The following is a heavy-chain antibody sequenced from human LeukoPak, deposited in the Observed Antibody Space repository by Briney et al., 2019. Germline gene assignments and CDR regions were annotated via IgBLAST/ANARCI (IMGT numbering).Heavy chain of an antibody. D-gene: IGHD1-7*01. J-gene: IGHJ4*02. CDR1: GFTFSSYS. CDR3: ARMNYVSTGWGAPFDY. Sequence: GVSLRLSCAASGFTFSSYSMNWVRQAPGKGLEGVSYIRSSGSGTDYTGSVKGRFTISRDNAKNSLYLQMNSLRAEDTAVYYCARMNYVSTGWGAPFDYWGQGTLVTVSS. CDR2: IRSSGSGT. V-gene: IGHV3-48*04.